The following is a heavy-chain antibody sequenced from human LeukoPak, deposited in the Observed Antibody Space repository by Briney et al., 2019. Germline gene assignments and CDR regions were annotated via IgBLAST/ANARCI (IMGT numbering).Heavy chain of an antibody. J-gene: IGHJ4*02. Sequence: PGGSLRLSCAASGFTFSDYYMSWIRQAPGKGLEWVSYISSSSSYTNYADSVKGRFTISRDNAKNSLYLQMNSLRAEDTAVYYCARDLDGCSSLNYFDYWGQGTLVTVSS. V-gene: IGHV3-11*06. D-gene: IGHD6-19*01. CDR3: ARDLDGCSSLNYFDY. CDR1: GFTFSDYY. CDR2: ISSSSSYT.